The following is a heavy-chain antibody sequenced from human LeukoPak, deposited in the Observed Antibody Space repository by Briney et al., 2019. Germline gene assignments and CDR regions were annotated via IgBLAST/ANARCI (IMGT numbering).Heavy chain of an antibody. J-gene: IGHJ4*02. D-gene: IGHD2-15*01. CDR1: GFTVSRDY. CDR2: IYGGDTT. V-gene: IGHV3-53*01. Sequence: GGSLRLSCAASGFTVSRDYMSWVRQAPGKGLEWVSVIYGGDTTYYADSVRGRFTISRDTSKNTLYLQMNSLRVDDTTVYYCARAIQFGGYFDYWGQGTLVTVSS. CDR3: ARAIQFGGYFDY.